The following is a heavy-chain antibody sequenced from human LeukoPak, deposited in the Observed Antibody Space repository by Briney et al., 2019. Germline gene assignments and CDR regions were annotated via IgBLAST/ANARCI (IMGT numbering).Heavy chain of an antibody. Sequence: GGSLRLSCAASGFTFSNYWMTWVRQAPGKGLEWVAVISYDGSNKYYADSVKGRFTISRDNSKNTLYLQMNSLRAEDTAVYYCARDATYYYDSSGFDYWGQGTLVTVSS. J-gene: IGHJ4*02. D-gene: IGHD3-22*01. CDR2: ISYDGSNK. V-gene: IGHV3-30*03. CDR1: GFTFSNYW. CDR3: ARDATYYYDSSGFDY.